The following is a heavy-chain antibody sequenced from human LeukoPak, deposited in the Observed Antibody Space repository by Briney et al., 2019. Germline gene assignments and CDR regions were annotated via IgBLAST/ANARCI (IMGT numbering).Heavy chain of an antibody. CDR1: GGSISSGGYY. CDR3: AREPRYYMDV. J-gene: IGHJ6*03. CDR2: IYHSGST. Sequence: SQTLSLTCTVSGGSISSGGYYWSWIRQPRGKGLEWIGYIYHSGSTYYNPSLKSRVTISVDRSKNQFSLKLSSVTAADTAVYYCAREPRYYMDVWGKGTTVTVSS. V-gene: IGHV4-30-2*01.